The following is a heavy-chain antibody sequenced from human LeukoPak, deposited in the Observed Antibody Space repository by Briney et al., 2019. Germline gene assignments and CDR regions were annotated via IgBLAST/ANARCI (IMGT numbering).Heavy chain of an antibody. CDR1: GFTFSSYA. J-gene: IGHJ4*02. D-gene: IGHD3-10*01. CDR2: ISGSGGST. Sequence: PGGSLRLSCAASGFTFSSYAMSWVRQAPGKGLEWVSAISGSGGSTYYADSVKGRFTISRDDSKSIAYLQMNSLKTEDTAVYYCTRGVGGITMVRGVILWGQGTLVTVSS. CDR3: TRGVGGITMVRGVIL. V-gene: IGHV3-23*01.